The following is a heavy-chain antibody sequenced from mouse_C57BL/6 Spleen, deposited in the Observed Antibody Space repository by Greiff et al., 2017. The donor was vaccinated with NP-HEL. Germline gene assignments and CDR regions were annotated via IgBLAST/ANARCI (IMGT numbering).Heavy chain of an antibody. V-gene: IGHV2-9-1*01. Sequence: VQGVESGPGLVAPSQSLSITCTVSGFSLTSYAISWVRQPPGKGLEWLGVIWTGGGTNYNSALKSRLSISKDNSKSQVFLKMISLQTDDTARYYRARKLPFLASPYAMGYWGQGTSVTVAT. D-gene: IGHD6-2*01. CDR2: IWTGGGT. CDR3: ARKLPFLASPYAMGY. J-gene: IGHJ4*01. CDR1: GFSLTSYA.